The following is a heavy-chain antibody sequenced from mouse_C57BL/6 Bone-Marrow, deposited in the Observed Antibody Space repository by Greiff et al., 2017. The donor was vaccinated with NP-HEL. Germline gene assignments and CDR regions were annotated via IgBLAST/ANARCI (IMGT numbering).Heavy chain of an antibody. V-gene: IGHV1-15*01. D-gene: IGHD5-5*01. CDR1: GYTFTDYE. CDR2: IDPETGGT. J-gene: IGHJ4*01. Sequence: VKLQQSGAELVRPGASVTLSCKASGYTFTDYEMHWVKQTPVHGLEWIGAIDPETGGTAYNQKFKGKAILTADKSSSTAYMELRSLTSEDSAVYYCTLPYYYAMDYWGQGTSVTVSS. CDR3: TLPYYYAMDY.